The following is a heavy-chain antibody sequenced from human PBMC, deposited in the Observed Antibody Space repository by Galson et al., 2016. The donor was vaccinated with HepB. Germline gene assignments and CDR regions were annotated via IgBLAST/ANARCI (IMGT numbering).Heavy chain of an antibody. Sequence: SLRLSCAASGFTFDDHAMHWVRQAPGKGLEWVSGISWNSLIIVYADSVKGRLTVSRDKAENSLYLQVNSLRPEDSAFYYCAKDKSPYASTWIDYWGQGTLVTVSP. CDR1: GFTFDDHA. CDR2: ISWNSLII. D-gene: IGHD2-2*01. CDR3: AKDKSPYASTWIDY. J-gene: IGHJ4*02. V-gene: IGHV3-9*01.